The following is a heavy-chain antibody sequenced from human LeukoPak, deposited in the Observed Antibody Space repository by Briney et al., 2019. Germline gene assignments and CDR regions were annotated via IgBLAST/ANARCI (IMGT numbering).Heavy chain of an antibody. J-gene: IGHJ4*02. CDR3: ARNMLRGDFSLDY. Sequence: GESLKISCKVSGYSFTNYWIGLVRQMPGKGLEWMGIVYPGDSDTRYSPSFRGHVTISADKSITTAYLQWNSLRASDTAIYYCARNMLRGDFSLDYWGQGTLVTVSS. V-gene: IGHV5-51*01. CDR1: GYSFTNYW. CDR2: VYPGDSDT. D-gene: IGHD3-10*01.